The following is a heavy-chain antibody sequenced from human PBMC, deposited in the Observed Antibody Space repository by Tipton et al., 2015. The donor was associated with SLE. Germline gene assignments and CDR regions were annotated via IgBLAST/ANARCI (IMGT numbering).Heavy chain of an antibody. CDR1: GDSLTGSNYY. CDR3: ARDSVGITRGDAFDI. Sequence: TLSLTCTVSGDSLTGSNYYWGWIRQPPGKELEWIASLYVGGSTYSNPSLKSRITISVDPSKSQFTLNLNSVTAADTAVYFCARDSVGITRGDAFDIWGQGTMVTVSS. CDR2: LYVGGST. J-gene: IGHJ3*02. D-gene: IGHD3-10*01. V-gene: IGHV4-39*06.